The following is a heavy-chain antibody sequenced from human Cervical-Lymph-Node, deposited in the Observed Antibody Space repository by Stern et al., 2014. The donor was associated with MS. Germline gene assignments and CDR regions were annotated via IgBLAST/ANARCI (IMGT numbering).Heavy chain of an antibody. J-gene: IGHJ4*02. CDR3: ARSYYDGSTFDY. CDR2: IFHSGTT. D-gene: IGHD3-22*01. V-gene: IGHV4-59*08. CDR1: GGSISTYY. Sequence: VQLAESGPGLVKPSETLSLTCTVSGGSISTYYWSWIRQTPGKGLEWIGYIFHSGTTNYNPSLQNRVSISIDTSETQFSLKLSSVTAVDTAVYYCARSYYDGSTFDYWGQGALVTVSS.